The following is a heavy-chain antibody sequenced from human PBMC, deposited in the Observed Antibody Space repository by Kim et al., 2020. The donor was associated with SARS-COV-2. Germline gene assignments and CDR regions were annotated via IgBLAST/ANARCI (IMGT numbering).Heavy chain of an antibody. D-gene: IGHD3-10*01. V-gene: IGHV4-39*07. CDR1: GGSISSSSYY. CDR2: IYYSGST. CDR3: ARDTIIWFGELNYYYYYGMDV. Sequence: SETLSLTCTVSGGSISSSSYYWGWIRQPPGKGLEWIGSIYYSGSTYYNPSLKGRVTISVDTSKNQFSLKLSSVTAADTAVYYCARDTIIWFGELNYYYYYGMDVWGQGTTVTVSS. J-gene: IGHJ6*02.